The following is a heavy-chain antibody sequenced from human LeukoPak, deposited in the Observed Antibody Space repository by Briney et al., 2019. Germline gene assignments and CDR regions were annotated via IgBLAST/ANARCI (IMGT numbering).Heavy chain of an antibody. CDR1: GFTFSSYS. CDR2: ISTSSSTI. D-gene: IGHD3-3*01. Sequence: GGSLRLSCTASGFTFSSYSMNWVRQAPGKGLEWVSYISTSSSTIYYADSVKGRFTISRDNANDSLYLQMHGLRVEDTAMYFCARDLGRSSRSAYYYMDVWGKGTTVTVSS. CDR3: ARDLGRSSRSAYYYMDV. J-gene: IGHJ6*03. V-gene: IGHV3-48*04.